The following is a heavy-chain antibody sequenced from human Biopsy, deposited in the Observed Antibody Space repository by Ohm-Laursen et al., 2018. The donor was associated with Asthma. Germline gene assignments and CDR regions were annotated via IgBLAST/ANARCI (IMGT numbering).Heavy chain of an antibody. J-gene: IGHJ6*02. CDR1: GDSISNYA. Sequence: GSSVKVSCKASGDSISNYAISWVRQAPGQGLEWMGGLIPVLGTPDHAQMFEGRVTITADESTSTAYMELSSLSSEDTAVYYYARGYSGSDRIVYYYSGLEVWGQGTPVTVSS. V-gene: IGHV1-69*01. CDR2: LIPVLGTP. CDR3: ARGYSGSDRIVYYYSGLEV. D-gene: IGHD5-12*01.